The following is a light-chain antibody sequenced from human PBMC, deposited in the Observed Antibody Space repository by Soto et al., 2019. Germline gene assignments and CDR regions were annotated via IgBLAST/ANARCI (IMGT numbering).Light chain of an antibody. CDR3: QQSYDTVRT. J-gene: IGKJ4*01. CDR1: QDISSY. CDR2: AAS. V-gene: IGKV1-39*01. Sequence: DLQMTQSPSSLAASLGDRVTITCRASQDISSYLNWYQQKPGTAPKLLIYAASRLQSGVPSRFSGGGVGTHFTLTIRSLQPEDFATYFCQQSYDTVRTFGGGTRVEI.